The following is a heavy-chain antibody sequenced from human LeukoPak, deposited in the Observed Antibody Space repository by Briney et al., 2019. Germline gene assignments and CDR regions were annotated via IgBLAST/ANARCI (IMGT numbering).Heavy chain of an antibody. Sequence: ASVKVSCKASGGTFSSYAISWVRQAPGQGLEWMGGIIPIFGTANYAQRFQGRVTITADESTSTAYMELSSLGSEDTAVYYCARGGFTMIVVENWFDPWGQGTLVTVSS. J-gene: IGHJ5*02. CDR2: IIPIFGTA. D-gene: IGHD3-22*01. CDR1: GGTFSSYA. CDR3: ARGGFTMIVVENWFDP. V-gene: IGHV1-69*13.